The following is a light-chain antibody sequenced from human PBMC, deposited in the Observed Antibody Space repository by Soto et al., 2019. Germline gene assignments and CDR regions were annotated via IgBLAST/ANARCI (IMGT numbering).Light chain of an antibody. V-gene: IGKV3-15*01. J-gene: IGKJ4*01. CDR3: QHYNNLPASLT. CDR2: GAS. Sequence: EIVMTQSPATLSVSPGERDTLSCRASQSVRSNLAWYQHKPGQAPRLLIYGASTRATCIPARFSGSGSGTDFTLTISSLQSEDFAVYYCQHYNNLPASLTFGGGTKVAIK. CDR1: QSVRSN.